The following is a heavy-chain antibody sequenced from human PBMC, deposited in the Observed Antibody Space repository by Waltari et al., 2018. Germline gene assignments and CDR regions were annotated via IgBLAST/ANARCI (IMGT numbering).Heavy chain of an antibody. V-gene: IGHV3-23*01. CDR2: LSASGHVS. Sequence: QLLESGGGLVQPGKSLRLSCVASGFTFSDHAMSWVRQRPGEGLELVSSLSASGHVSYYTASVKGRFVISRDNSKNTLFLHLNAVTVGDTAIFYCAKNATLGRARYFDLWGRGTLVTVSP. CDR1: GFTFSDHA. D-gene: IGHD2-2*01. CDR3: AKNATLGRARYFDL. J-gene: IGHJ2*01.